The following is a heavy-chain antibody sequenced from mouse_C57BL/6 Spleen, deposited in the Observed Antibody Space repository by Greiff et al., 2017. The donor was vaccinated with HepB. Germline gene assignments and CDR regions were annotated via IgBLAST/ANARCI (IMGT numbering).Heavy chain of an antibody. V-gene: IGHV3-1*01. CDR1: GYSITSGYD. D-gene: IGHD2-4*01. CDR3: ARGYDYDLSWFAY. CDR2: ISYSGST. J-gene: IGHJ3*01. Sequence: DVKLVESGPGMVKPSQSLSLTCTVTGYSITSGYDWHWIRHFPGNKLEWMGYISYSGSTNYNPSLKSRISITHDTSKNHFFLKLNSVTTEDTATYYCARGYDYDLSWFAYWGQGTLVTVSA.